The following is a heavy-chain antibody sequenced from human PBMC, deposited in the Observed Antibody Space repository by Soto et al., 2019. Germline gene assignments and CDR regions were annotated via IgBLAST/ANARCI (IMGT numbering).Heavy chain of an antibody. Sequence: DVQLVESGGGLVQPGGSLRLSCAASGFTFSDHYMDWVRQAPGKGLEWVGRSRNKANSYTTEYAASVKGRFTISRDDSENSLYLQMNSLKTEDTAVYYCAQTIVGAATRHFQHWGQGTLVTVSS. CDR1: GFTFSDHY. CDR3: AQTIVGAATRHFQH. V-gene: IGHV3-72*01. J-gene: IGHJ1*01. D-gene: IGHD1-26*01. CDR2: SRNKANSYTT.